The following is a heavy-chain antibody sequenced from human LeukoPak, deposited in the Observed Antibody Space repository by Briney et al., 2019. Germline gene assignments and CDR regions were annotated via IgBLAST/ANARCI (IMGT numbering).Heavy chain of an antibody. D-gene: IGHD1-26*01. CDR2: IYYSGST. Sequence: SETLSLTCTVSGGSISSYYWSWIRQPPGKGLEWIGSIYYSGSTYYNPSLKSRVTISVDTSKNQFSLKLSSVTAADTAVYYCARVRGVVEWELRWPGRNNWLDPWGQGTLVTVSS. J-gene: IGHJ5*02. V-gene: IGHV4-59*12. CDR1: GGSISSYY. CDR3: ARVRGVVEWELRWPGRNNWLDP.